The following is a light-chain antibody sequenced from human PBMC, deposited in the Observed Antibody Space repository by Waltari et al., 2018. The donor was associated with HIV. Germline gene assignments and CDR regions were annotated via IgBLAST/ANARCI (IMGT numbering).Light chain of an antibody. CDR3: TSYTTSITYV. Sequence: QSALTQPASVSGSPGQSITISCTGTSSDVGAYKFVSWYQQHPAKAPKLIIYEVSNRPSGVSNRFSASKSGNTASLTISGLQAEDEADYYCTSYTTSITYVFGTGTKVTVL. CDR2: EVS. J-gene: IGLJ1*01. V-gene: IGLV2-14*01. CDR1: SSDVGAYKF.